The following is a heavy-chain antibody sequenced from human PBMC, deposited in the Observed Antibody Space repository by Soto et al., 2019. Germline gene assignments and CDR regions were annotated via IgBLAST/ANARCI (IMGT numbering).Heavy chain of an antibody. CDR3: ATQAWDL. Sequence: EVQLLESGGGLVQPGESLRLSCVASGFTFSRADMSWVRQAPGKGLEWVSAINGGRSFYGDSVEGRFTVSRDNSKNTLYLQMNSLRVEDTAIYYCATQAWDLWGQGTLVTVSS. CDR2: INGGRS. J-gene: IGHJ5*02. CDR1: GFTFSRAD. V-gene: IGHV3-23*01.